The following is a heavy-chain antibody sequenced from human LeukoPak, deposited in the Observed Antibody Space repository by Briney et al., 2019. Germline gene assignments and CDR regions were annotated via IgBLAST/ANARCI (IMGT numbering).Heavy chain of an antibody. D-gene: IGHD3-9*01. CDR1: GGSISSYY. J-gene: IGHJ4*02. V-gene: IGHV4-59*01. CDR2: IYYSGST. CDR3: ARARKDYDILTGYTNGNYIDY. Sequence: SETLSLTCTVSGGSISSYYWSWIRQPPGKGLEWIGYIYYSGSTNYNPSLKSRVTISVDTSKNQFSLKLSSVTAADTAVYYCARARKDYDILTGYTNGNYIDYWGREPWSPSPQ.